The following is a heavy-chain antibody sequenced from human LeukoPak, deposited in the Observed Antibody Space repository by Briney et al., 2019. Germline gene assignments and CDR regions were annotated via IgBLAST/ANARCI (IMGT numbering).Heavy chain of an antibody. V-gene: IGHV4-39*01. CDR2: IYYSGST. J-gene: IGHJ5*02. D-gene: IGHD6-13*01. CDR3: ARQWEAAAAKNWFDP. CDR1: GGSISSSSYY. Sequence: PSETLSLTCTVSGGSISSSSYYWGWIRQPPGKGLEWIGSIYYSGSTYYNPSLKSRVTISVDTSKNQFSLKLSSVTAADTAVYYCARQWEAAAAKNWFDPWGQGTLVTVSS.